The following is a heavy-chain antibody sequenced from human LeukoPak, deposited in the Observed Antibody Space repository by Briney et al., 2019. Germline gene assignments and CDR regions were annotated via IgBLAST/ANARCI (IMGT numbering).Heavy chain of an antibody. CDR1: GGSISSYY. CDR2: IYYSGST. J-gene: IGHJ3*02. V-gene: IGHV4-59*08. CDR3: ASIPTRPPRAFDI. D-gene: IGHD1-26*01. Sequence: SETLSLTCTVSGGSISSYYWSWIRQPPGKGLEWIGYIYYSGSTNYNPSLKSRVTISVDTSKNQFSLKLSSVTAADTAVYYCASIPTRPPRAFDIWGQGTMVTVSS.